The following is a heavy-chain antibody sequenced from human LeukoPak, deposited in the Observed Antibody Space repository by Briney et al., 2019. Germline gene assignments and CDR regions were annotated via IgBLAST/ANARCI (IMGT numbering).Heavy chain of an antibody. D-gene: IGHD5-24*01. Sequence: VGSLRLSCAASGFTFSSYGMHWVRQAPGKGLEWVAVISYDGSNKYYADSVKGRFTISRDNSKNTLYLQMNSLRAEDTAVYYCAKDDAWLQYGNWGRGTLVTVSS. CDR1: GFTFSSYG. J-gene: IGHJ4*02. V-gene: IGHV3-30*18. CDR2: ISYDGSNK. CDR3: AKDDAWLQYGN.